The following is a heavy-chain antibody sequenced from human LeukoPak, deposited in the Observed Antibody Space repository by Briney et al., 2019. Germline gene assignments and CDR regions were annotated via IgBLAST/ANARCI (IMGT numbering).Heavy chain of an antibody. J-gene: IGHJ4*02. CDR3: AKATMDGGQYYYDSS. Sequence: GGSLRLSCAASGFTFSSYHMNWVRQAPGRGLEWVASITSSSYIYYADSLKGRFTISRDNAKNSLYLQMNSLRAEDTAVYYCAKATMDGGQYYYDSSGGQGTLVTVSS. CDR1: GFTFSSYH. CDR2: ITSSSYI. D-gene: IGHD3-22*01. V-gene: IGHV3-21*04.